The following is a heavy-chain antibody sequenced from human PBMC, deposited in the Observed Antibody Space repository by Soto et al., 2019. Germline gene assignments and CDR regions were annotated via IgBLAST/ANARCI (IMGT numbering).Heavy chain of an antibody. J-gene: IGHJ5*02. V-gene: IGHV1-69*08. Sequence: QVQLVQSGAEVKKPGSSVKVSCKASGGTFSSYTISWVRQAPGQGLEWMGRIIPIIGIANYAQKFQGRVTISADKSTSTAYMELSSLRSEDTAVYYCARDRHGDYYAPWGQGTLVTVSS. CDR3: ARDRHGDYYAP. CDR1: GGTFSSYT. D-gene: IGHD3-10*01. CDR2: IIPIIGIA.